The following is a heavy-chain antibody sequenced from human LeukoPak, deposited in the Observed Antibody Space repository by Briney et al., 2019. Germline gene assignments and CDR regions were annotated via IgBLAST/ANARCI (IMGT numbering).Heavy chain of an antibody. CDR1: GFTFSSYG. CDR3: ARAPSLYCSSTSCLYSGHYYYYYGMDV. V-gene: IGHV3-30*03. CDR2: MSYDGSNK. Sequence: PAGGSLRLSCAASGFTFSSYGMHWVRQAPGKGLEWVAVMSYDGSNKYYADSVKGRFTISRDNSKNTLYLQMNSLRAEDTAVYYCARAPSLYCSSTSCLYSGHYYYYYGMDVWGQGTTVTVSS. D-gene: IGHD2-2*01. J-gene: IGHJ6*02.